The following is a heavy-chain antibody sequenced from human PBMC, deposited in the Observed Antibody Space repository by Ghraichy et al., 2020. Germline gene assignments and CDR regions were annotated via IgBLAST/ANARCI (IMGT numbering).Heavy chain of an antibody. CDR3: ARSVYSSGWYFAY. CDR2: ISSSSATI. CDR1: GFTFSSYS. Sequence: GSLRLSCAASGFTFSSYSMNWVRQAPGKGLEWISYISSSSATIYYTDSVKGRFTIYRDNAKNSLYLEMNSLRAVDTAVYYCARSVYSSGWYFAYWGQGTLVTVSS. D-gene: IGHD6-19*01. V-gene: IGHV3-48*04. J-gene: IGHJ4*02.